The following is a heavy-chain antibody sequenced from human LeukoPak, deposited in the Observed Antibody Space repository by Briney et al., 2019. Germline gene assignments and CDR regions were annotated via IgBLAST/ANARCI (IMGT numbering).Heavy chain of an antibody. D-gene: IGHD6-13*01. J-gene: IGHJ5*02. V-gene: IGHV3-21*01. CDR1: GFTFSRYS. Sequence: GGSLRLFCAASGFTFSRYSMIGVREAPGKGLVWVSSFSSSSSYIYYADSVKGRFTISRDNAKNSLYLQMNSLRAEDTAVYYCARDVAGSWYSSSWLCWFDPWGQGTLVTVSS. CDR3: ARDVAGSWYSSSWLCWFDP. CDR2: FSSSSSYI.